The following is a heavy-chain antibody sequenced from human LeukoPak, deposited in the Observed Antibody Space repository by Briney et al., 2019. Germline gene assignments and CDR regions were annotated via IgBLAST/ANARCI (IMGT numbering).Heavy chain of an antibody. V-gene: IGHV3-23*01. CDR2: ISGSGGST. Sequence: GGSLRLSCAASGFTFSSYAMSWVRQAPGKGLEWVSAISGSGGSTYYADSVKSRFTISRDNSKNTLYLQMNSLRAEDTAVYYCAKEEGTIGIVVVITYPFDYWGQGTLVTVSS. CDR3: AKEEGTIGIVVVITYPFDY. D-gene: IGHD3-22*01. CDR1: GFTFSSYA. J-gene: IGHJ4*02.